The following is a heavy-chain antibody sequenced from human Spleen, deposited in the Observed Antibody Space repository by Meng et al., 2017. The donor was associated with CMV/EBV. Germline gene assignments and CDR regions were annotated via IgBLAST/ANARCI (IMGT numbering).Heavy chain of an antibody. CDR1: GFIFSSYS. V-gene: IGHV3-21*01. J-gene: IGHJ4*02. D-gene: IGHD2-2*01. CDR2: ISSSSTYI. Sequence: GESLKISCAASGFIFSSYSMNWVRQAPGKGLEWVSSISSSSTYIYYADSVKGRFTISRDNAKNSLYLQMNSLRAEDTAVYFCARESVQPAASFDSWGQGTLVTRLL. CDR3: ARESVQPAASFDS.